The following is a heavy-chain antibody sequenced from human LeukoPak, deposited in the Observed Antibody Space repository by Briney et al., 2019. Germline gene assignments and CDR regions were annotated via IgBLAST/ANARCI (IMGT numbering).Heavy chain of an antibody. D-gene: IGHD3-10*01. CDR1: GFTLSDYY. Sequence: GGSLRLSCAASGFTLSDYYMSWIRQAPGKGLEWVSYVSSSGSTIYYADSVKGRFTISRDNAKNSLYLQMNSLRAEDTALYYCAKASTLYGSGSYYKNWGQGTLVTVSS. J-gene: IGHJ4*02. CDR2: VSSSGSTI. CDR3: AKASTLYGSGSYYKN. V-gene: IGHV3-11*01.